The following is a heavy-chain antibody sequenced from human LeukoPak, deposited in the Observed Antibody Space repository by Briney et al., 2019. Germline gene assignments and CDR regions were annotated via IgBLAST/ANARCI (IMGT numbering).Heavy chain of an antibody. J-gene: IGHJ6*02. V-gene: IGHV3-74*01. Sequence: GGSLRLSCVASGFTFSSYWMHWVRRDPRKGLVWVSRINGDGRNINYSDSVRGRFTISRDNAKNTLYLQMNTLRVEDTAVYYCTRDLMDYDVSTGLHHYYMDVWGQGTTVTVSS. D-gene: IGHD3-9*01. CDR3: TRDLMDYDVSTGLHHYYMDV. CDR1: GFTFSSYW. CDR2: INGDGRNI.